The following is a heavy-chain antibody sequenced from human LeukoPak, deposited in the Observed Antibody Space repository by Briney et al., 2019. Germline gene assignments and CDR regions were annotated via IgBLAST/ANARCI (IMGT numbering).Heavy chain of an antibody. CDR3: ASAYYDFWSGYYSPFLRNGMDV. CDR2: INHSGST. CDR1: GGSFSGYY. J-gene: IGHJ6*02. Sequence: SETLSLTCAVYGGSFSGYYWSWIRQPPGKGLEWIGEINHSGSTNYNPSPKSRVTISVDTSKNQFSLKLSSVTAADTAVYYCASAYYDFWSGYYSPFLRNGMDVWGQGTTVTVSS. V-gene: IGHV4-34*01. D-gene: IGHD3-3*01.